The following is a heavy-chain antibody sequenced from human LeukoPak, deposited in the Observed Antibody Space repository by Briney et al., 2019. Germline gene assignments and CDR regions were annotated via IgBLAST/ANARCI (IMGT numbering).Heavy chain of an antibody. CDR1: GYSFTSYW. D-gene: IGHD3-9*01. CDR3: ARQKDYDIYAFDI. CDR2: IYPGDSDT. V-gene: IGHV5-51*01. J-gene: IGHJ3*02. Sequence: GESLKISCKGSGYSFTSYWIGWVRQMPGKGLEWIGIIYPGDSDTRHSPSFQGQVTISADKSIRTAYLQWSSLKASDTAMYYCARQKDYDIYAFDIWGQGTMVTVSS.